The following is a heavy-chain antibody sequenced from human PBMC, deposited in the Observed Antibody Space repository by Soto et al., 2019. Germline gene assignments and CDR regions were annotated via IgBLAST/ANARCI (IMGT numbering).Heavy chain of an antibody. CDR1: GFTFSSYS. CDR2: ISSSSSYI. Sequence: EVQLVESGGGLVKPGGSLRLSCAASGFTFSSYSMNWVRQAPGKGLEWVSSISSSSSYIYYADSVKGRFTISRGNAKNSLYLQMNSLRAEDTALYYCARDPGIVLMVYASDRPGTVLDYWGQGTLVTVSS. J-gene: IGHJ4*02. CDR3: ARDPGIVLMVYASDRPGTVLDY. V-gene: IGHV3-21*01. D-gene: IGHD2-8*01.